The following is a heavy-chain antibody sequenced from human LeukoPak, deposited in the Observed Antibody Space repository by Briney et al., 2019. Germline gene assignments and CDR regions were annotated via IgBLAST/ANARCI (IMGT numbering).Heavy chain of an antibody. J-gene: IGHJ3*02. CDR2: IYYSGST. V-gene: IGHV4-61*01. CDR1: GDSVNSDSYY. D-gene: IGHD4-23*01. CDR3: AWSVGRQDAFDI. Sequence: KSSETLSLTCTVSGDSVNSDSYYWTWIRQPPGKGLEWIGYIYYSGSTNYNPSLKSRVTISVDTSKNQFSLKLSSVTAADTAVYYCAWSVGRQDAFDIWGQGTMVTVSS.